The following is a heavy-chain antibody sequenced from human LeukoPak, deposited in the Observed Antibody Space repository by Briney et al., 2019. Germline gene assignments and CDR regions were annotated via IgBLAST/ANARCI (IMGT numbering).Heavy chain of an antibody. J-gene: IGHJ4*02. CDR2: IIPIFGTA. Sequence: ASVKVSCKASGGTFSSYAISWVRQAPGQGLEWMGGIIPIFGTANYAQKFQGRVTITADESTSTAYMELRSLRSDDTAVYYCARDCSGGSCYFGIDYWGQGTLVTVSS. CDR3: ARDCSGGSCYFGIDY. CDR1: GGTFSSYA. V-gene: IGHV1-69*13. D-gene: IGHD2-15*01.